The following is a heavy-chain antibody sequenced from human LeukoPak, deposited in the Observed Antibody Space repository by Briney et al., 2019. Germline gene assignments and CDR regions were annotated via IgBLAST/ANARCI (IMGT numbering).Heavy chain of an antibody. CDR1: GGSISSGGYY. V-gene: IGHV4-31*03. CDR3: AGGIAAFYFDY. CDR2: IFYSGNS. Sequence: SETLSLTCTVTGGSISSGGYYWSWIRQHRGKGLEWIGYIFYSGNSYFNPSLKSRVTVSVDTSKNQFSLKLTSVTAADAATYYCAGGIAAFYFDYWGQGILVTVSS. D-gene: IGHD6-6*01. J-gene: IGHJ4*02.